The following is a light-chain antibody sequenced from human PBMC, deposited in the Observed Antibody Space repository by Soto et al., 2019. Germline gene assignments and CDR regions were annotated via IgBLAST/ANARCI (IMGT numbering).Light chain of an antibody. CDR3: QQYNEWPPRT. J-gene: IGKJ1*01. CDR2: GAS. Sequence: EIVMTQSPATLSVSPGERATLSCRASQSVGSKLAWYQQKPGQPPRLLIYGASTRATGIPARFSGSGSGTAFTLTISSLQSEDFAVYYCQQYNEWPPRTFGQGTKVEIK. CDR1: QSVGSK. V-gene: IGKV3-15*01.